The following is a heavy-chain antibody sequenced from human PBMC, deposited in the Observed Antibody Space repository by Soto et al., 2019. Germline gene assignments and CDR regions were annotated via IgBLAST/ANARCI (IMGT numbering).Heavy chain of an antibody. CDR2: ISINGAAT. D-gene: IGHD1-26*01. CDR1: GFTFSTYA. V-gene: IGHV3-23*01. J-gene: IGHJ4*02. Sequence: PGGSLRLSCAASGFTFSTYALNWVRQAPGKGLYWVSSISINGAATNYADSVKGRFTISRDISKSTLYLQMDSLRADDTAVYFCAKDNNYNSGIDYCGEGVLVTVSS. CDR3: AKDNNYNSGIDY.